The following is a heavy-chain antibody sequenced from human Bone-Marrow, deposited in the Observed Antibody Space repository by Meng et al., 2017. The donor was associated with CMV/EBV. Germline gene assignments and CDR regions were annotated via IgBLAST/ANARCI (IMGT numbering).Heavy chain of an antibody. D-gene: IGHD7-27*01. J-gene: IGHJ4*02. Sequence: GESLKISCAASGFTFSDYYMSWIRQAPGKGLEWVSYISSSGSTIYYADSVKGRFTISRDNAKNSLYLQMNSLRAEDTAVYYCARDWKNWGTDFDYWGQGTRVTGYS. CDR2: ISSSGSTI. CDR1: GFTFSDYY. CDR3: ARDWKNWGTDFDY. V-gene: IGHV3-11*01.